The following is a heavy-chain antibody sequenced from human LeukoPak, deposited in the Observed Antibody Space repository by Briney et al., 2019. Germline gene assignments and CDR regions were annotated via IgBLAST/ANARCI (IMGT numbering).Heavy chain of an antibody. CDR2: IYYSGST. J-gene: IGHJ5*02. V-gene: IGHV4-39*01. CDR1: GGSISSSSYY. Sequence: RSSETLSLTCAVSGGSISSSSYYWDWIRQPPGKGLEWIASIYYSGSTYYNPSLKSRVTISVDTSKNQFSLKLSSVTAADTAVYYCARLSDWFDPWGQGTLVTVSS. CDR3: ARLSDWFDP. D-gene: IGHD1-26*01.